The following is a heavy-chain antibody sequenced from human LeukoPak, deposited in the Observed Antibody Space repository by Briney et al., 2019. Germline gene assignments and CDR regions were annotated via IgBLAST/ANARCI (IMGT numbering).Heavy chain of an antibody. J-gene: IGHJ6*03. CDR2: IRSKAYGGTT. CDR3: TRVPATAISPTHMDV. CDR1: GFTFGDYA. Sequence: GGSLRLSCTASGFTFGDYAMSWVRQAPGKGLEWVGFIRSKAYGGTTEYAASVKGRFTISRDDSKSIAYLQMKSLKTEDTAVYYCTRVPATAISPTHMDVWGKGTTVTVSS. D-gene: IGHD2-15*01. V-gene: IGHV3-49*04.